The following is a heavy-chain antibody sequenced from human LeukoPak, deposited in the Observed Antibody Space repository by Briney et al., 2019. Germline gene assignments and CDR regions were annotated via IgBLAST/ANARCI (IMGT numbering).Heavy chain of an antibody. Sequence: SETLSLTCTVSGGSISSYYWSWIRQPPGKGLEWIGHIYNSGSTYYNPSLKSRVTISVDTSKNQFSLKLSSVTAADTAVYYCARTYYYDSSGYYYPLGFDYWGQGTLVTVSS. J-gene: IGHJ4*02. CDR3: ARTYYYDSSGYYYPLGFDY. D-gene: IGHD3-22*01. V-gene: IGHV4-59*01. CDR1: GGSISSYY. CDR2: IYNSGST.